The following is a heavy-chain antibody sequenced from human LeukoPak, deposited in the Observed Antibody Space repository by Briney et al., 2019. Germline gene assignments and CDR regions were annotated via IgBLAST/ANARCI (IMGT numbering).Heavy chain of an antibody. V-gene: IGHV3-7*01. J-gene: IGHJ4*02. D-gene: IGHD1-26*01. CDR3: AGPYSGGPPFDY. CDR1: GFTFNNYW. Sequence: GGSLRLSCAASGFTFNNYWMTWVRQVPGKGLEWVANIKPDGSEKYYVDSVRGRFTISRDNAENSLYLQMNSLRVEDTAIYYCAGPYSGGPPFDYWGQGTLVTVSS. CDR2: IKPDGSEK.